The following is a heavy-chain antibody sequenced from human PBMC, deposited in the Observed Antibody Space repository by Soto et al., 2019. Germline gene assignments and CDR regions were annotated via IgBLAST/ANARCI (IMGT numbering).Heavy chain of an antibody. CDR2: FYYSGST. J-gene: IGHJ5*02. Sequence: SETQSLTCTVSGGSISSYYWNWIRQHPGKGLEWIGYFYYSGSTYYNPSLKSRVTISVNTSKNQFSLKLSSVTAADTAVYYCARSVFPWGQGTLVTVSS. CDR3: ARSVFP. V-gene: IGHV4-59*06. CDR1: GGSISSYY.